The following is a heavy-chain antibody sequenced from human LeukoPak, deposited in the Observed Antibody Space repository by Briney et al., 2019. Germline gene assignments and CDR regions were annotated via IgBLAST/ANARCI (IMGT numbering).Heavy chain of an antibody. D-gene: IGHD3-22*01. CDR2: INHSGST. V-gene: IGHV4-34*01. CDR1: GGSFSGYY. CDR3: ARAQGHYYDSSGYYLIGFDY. J-gene: IGHJ4*02. Sequence: SETLSLTCAVYGGSFSGYYWSWIRQPPGKGLEWIGEINHSGSTNYNPSLKSRVTISVDTSKNQFSLKLSSVTAADTAVYYCARAQGHYYDSSGYYLIGFDYWGQGTLVTVSS.